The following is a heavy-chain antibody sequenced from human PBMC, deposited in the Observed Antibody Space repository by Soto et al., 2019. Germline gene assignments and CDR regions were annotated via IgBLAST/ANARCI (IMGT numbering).Heavy chain of an antibody. D-gene: IGHD3-3*01. J-gene: IGHJ4*03. CDR3: TTVSGTSDYPDA. CDR2: IRIEADVGTT. V-gene: IGHV3-15*01. Sequence: PWWSLRLSCLASGITFTNAWLGWVRQAPGKGLEWVGRIRIEADVGTTDYAAPVEGRFTISRDDSKKTLYLQMNSLKTEDTAVYFCTTVSGTSDYPDAWGDGALVNV. CDR1: GITFTNAW.